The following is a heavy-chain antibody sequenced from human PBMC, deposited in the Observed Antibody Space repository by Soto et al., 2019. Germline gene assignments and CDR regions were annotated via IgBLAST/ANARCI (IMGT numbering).Heavy chain of an antibody. CDR3: VKLIAAAGTGDAFDI. CDR2: ISSNGGST. J-gene: IGHJ3*02. CDR1: GFTFSSYA. Sequence: GGSLRLSCSASGFTFSSYAMHWVRQAPGKGLEYVSAISSNGGSTYYADSVKGRFTISRDNSKNTLYLQMSSLRAEDTAVYYCVKLIAAAGTGDAFDIWGQGTMVTVSS. V-gene: IGHV3-64D*08. D-gene: IGHD6-13*01.